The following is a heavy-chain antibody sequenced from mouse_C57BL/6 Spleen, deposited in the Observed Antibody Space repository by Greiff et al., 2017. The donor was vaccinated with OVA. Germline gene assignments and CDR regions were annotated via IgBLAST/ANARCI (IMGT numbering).Heavy chain of an antibody. CDR1: GYTFTEYT. J-gene: IGHJ2*01. V-gene: IGHV1-62-2*01. CDR2: FYPGSGSI. Sequence: VQLQQSGAELVKPGASVKLSCKASGYTFTEYTIHWVKQRSGQGLEWIGWFYPGSGSIKYNEKFKGKATLTADKSSSTVYMELSRLTSEDSAVYFCARHEDRDDYGRSYYFDYWGQGTTLTVSS. CDR3: ARHEDRDDYGRSYYFDY. D-gene: IGHD1-1*01.